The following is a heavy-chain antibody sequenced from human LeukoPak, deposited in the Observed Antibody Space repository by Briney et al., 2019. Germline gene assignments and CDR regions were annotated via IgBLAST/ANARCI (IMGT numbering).Heavy chain of an antibody. Sequence: SQTLSLTCTVSGGSISSGSYYWSWIRQPAGKGLEWIGRIYTSGSTNYNPSLKSRVTISVDTSKNQFSLKLSSVTAADTAVFYCARGGASFDYWGQGTLVTVSS. CDR3: ARGGASFDY. CDR1: GGSISSGSYY. CDR2: IYTSGST. D-gene: IGHD5-12*01. V-gene: IGHV4-61*02. J-gene: IGHJ4*02.